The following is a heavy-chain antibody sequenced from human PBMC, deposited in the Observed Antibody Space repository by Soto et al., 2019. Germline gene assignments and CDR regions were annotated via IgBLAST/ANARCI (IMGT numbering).Heavy chain of an antibody. J-gene: IGHJ5*02. D-gene: IGHD2-2*01. CDR3: ARDIGVPAAMDIAAVNNWFDP. CDR2: IIPIFGTA. V-gene: IGHV1-69*13. CDR1: GGTFSSYA. Sequence: GASVKVSCKASGGTFSSYAISWVRQAPGQGLEWMGGIIPIFGTANYAQKFQGRVTITADESTSTAYMELSSLRSEDTAVYYCARDIGVPAAMDIAAVNNWFDPWGQGTLVTVSS.